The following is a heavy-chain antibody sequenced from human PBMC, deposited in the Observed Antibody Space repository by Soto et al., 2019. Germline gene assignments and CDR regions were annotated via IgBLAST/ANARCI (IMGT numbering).Heavy chain of an antibody. D-gene: IGHD6-19*01. CDR3: AKEGGSSGWYATYYFDY. CDR1: GFTFSSYG. J-gene: IGHJ4*02. Sequence: ESGGGVFQPGRSLRLSSAASGFTFSSYGMHWVRQAPGKGLEWVAVISYDGSNKYYAESAKGRFTIARDNSKNPLYLQMTSLSAEDTAVYYCAKEGGSSGWYATYYFDYWGQGTLVTVSS. V-gene: IGHV3-30*18. CDR2: ISYDGSNK.